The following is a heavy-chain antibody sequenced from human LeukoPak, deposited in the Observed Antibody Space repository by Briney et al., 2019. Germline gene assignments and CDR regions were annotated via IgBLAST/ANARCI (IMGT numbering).Heavy chain of an antibody. V-gene: IGHV4-30-2*01. CDR1: GGSISSGGYS. J-gene: IGHJ6*02. D-gene: IGHD3-10*01. Sequence: SQTLSLTCAVSGGSISSGGYSWSWIRQPPGKGLEWIGYIYRSGSPYYNPALKSRGTISVDRSKNQFSLKLSSVTAADTAVYYCARGRRVHRYPGSGADRYYYGMDAWGQGTTVTVSS. CDR2: IYRSGSP. CDR3: ARGRRVHRYPGSGADRYYYGMDA.